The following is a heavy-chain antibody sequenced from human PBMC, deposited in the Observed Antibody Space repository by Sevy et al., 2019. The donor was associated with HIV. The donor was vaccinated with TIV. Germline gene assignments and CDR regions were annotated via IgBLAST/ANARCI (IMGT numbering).Heavy chain of an antibody. V-gene: IGHV3-30*02. CDR2: IRYDGTTK. J-gene: IGHJ3*02. D-gene: IGHD4-17*01. CDR1: GFTFSSSG. CDR3: AKLGSTTLTTSDAFDI. Sequence: GGSLRLSCAASGFTFSSSGMHWVRQAPGKGLERVTFIRYDGTTKYYADSVKGRFTISRDNSKSTLYLQMNSLRDEDTGVYFCAKLGSTTLTTSDAFDIWGQGTLVTVSS.